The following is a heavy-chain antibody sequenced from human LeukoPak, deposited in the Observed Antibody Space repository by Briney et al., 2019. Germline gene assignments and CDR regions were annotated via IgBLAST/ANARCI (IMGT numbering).Heavy chain of an antibody. V-gene: IGHV5-51*01. Sequence: GESLKISCKGSGYSFTNYWVGWVRQMPGKGLEWMGIFYPLDSDTRYSPSFQGQVTISADKSTSTAYLQWSSLKASDTAMYYCASQYYDSSGYFQNDAFDVCGQGTMVTVSS. J-gene: IGHJ3*01. CDR3: ASQYYDSSGYFQNDAFDV. CDR2: FYPLDSDT. D-gene: IGHD3-22*01. CDR1: GYSFTNYW.